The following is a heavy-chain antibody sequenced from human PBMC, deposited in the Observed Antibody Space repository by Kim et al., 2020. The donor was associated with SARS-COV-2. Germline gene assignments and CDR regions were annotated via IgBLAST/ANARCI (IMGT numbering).Heavy chain of an antibody. Sequence: GGSLRLSCAASGFTFSSYWMSWVRQAPGKGLEWVGNIKQDGSENYYVDSVKGRFTISRDNAKNSLYLQMNSLRAEDTAVYYCARVAMVRGANFDYWGQGTLVTVSS. CDR2: IKQDGSEN. J-gene: IGHJ4*02. V-gene: IGHV3-7*03. CDR3: ARVAMVRGANFDY. D-gene: IGHD3-10*01. CDR1: GFTFSSYW.